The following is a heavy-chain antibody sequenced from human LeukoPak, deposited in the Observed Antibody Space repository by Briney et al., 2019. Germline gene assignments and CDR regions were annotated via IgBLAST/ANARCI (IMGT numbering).Heavy chain of an antibody. J-gene: IGHJ4*02. CDR3: ARETSPLILRFLEWDY. D-gene: IGHD3-3*01. CDR2: ISYDGSNK. Sequence: GRSLRLSCAASGFTFSSYAMHWVRQAPGKGLEGVAVISYDGSNKYYADSVKGRFTISRDNSKNTLYLQMNSLRAEDTAVYYCARETSPLILRFLEWDYWGQGTLVTVSS. CDR1: GFTFSSYA. V-gene: IGHV3-30*01.